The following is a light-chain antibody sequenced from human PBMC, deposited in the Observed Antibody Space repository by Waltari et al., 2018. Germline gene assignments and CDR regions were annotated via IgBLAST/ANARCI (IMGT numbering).Light chain of an antibody. V-gene: IGLV2-23*01. CDR2: EGT. J-gene: IGLJ3*02. Sequence: QSALTQPASVSGSPGPSIPIPCTSTSSHLWRYTLVSWYQQHPGKAPKLILYEGTKRPSGVSNRFSGSKSGNTASLTISGLQAEDEADYYCCSYAGTRVFGGGTKLTVL. CDR3: CSYAGTRV. CDR1: SSHLWRYTL.